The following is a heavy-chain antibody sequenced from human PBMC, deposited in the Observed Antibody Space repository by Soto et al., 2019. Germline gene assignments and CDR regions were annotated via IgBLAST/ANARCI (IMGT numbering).Heavy chain of an antibody. CDR2: IYHSGSN. J-gene: IGHJ6*02. D-gene: IGHD3-3*01. V-gene: IGHV4-4*02. CDR3: SIDTMATYYDFWSGYSHFPMDV. CDR1: GGSISSSNW. Sequence: SETLSLTCAVSGGSISSSNWWSWVRQPPGKGLEWIGEIYHSGSNNYNPSLKSRVTISVDKSKNQFSLKLSYVTTADTALYYCSIDTMATYYDFWSGYSHFPMDVWGQRITVAVSS.